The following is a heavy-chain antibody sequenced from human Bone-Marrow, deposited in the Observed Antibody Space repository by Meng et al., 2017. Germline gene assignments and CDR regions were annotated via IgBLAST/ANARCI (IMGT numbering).Heavy chain of an antibody. CDR1: GFTFSSYA. J-gene: IGHJ4*02. Sequence: GESLKISCSASGFTFSSYAMNWVRQTPGKGLEWVATISGSGYSTYYADSVKGRFTVSRDNSKNTLYLQMNSLRAEDTAVYYCAKDGGYSGYGGMGRAFDYWGQGTLVTVSS. D-gene: IGHD5-12*01. V-gene: IGHV3-23*01. CDR3: AKDGGYSGYGGMGRAFDY. CDR2: ISGSGYST.